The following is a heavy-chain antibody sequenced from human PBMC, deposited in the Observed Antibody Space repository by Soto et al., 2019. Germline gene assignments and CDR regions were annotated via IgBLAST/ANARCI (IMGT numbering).Heavy chain of an antibody. V-gene: IGHV3-13*01. Sequence: HPGGSLRLSCAASGFTFSSYDMHWVRQATGKGLEWVSAIGTAGDTYYPGSVKGRFTISRENAKNSLYLQMNSLRAGDTAVYYCARDRRYCTNGVCSGYYYYGMDVWGQGTTVTVSS. J-gene: IGHJ6*02. CDR1: GFTFSSYD. CDR3: ARDRRYCTNGVCSGYYYYGMDV. D-gene: IGHD2-8*01. CDR2: IGTAGDT.